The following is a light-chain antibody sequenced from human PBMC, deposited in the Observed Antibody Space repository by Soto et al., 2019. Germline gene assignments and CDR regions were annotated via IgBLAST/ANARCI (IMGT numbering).Light chain of an antibody. CDR1: QSLSKS. CDR2: GAS. CDR3: QQRSSWPVT. V-gene: IGKV3-11*01. J-gene: IGKJ4*02. Sequence: EIVLTESPASLSLSPGERATLSCRATQSLSKSLVWYQQKPGQAPSLLIDGASNKATSIPARFSGSGSGTEFTLTISSLEPEDFAVYFCQQRSSWPVTFGGGTKVDIK.